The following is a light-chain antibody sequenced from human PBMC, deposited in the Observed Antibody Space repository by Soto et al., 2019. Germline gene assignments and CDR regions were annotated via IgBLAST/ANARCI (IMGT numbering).Light chain of an antibody. J-gene: IGKJ1*01. CDR1: QSVSTN. CDR3: QQYNTWPRT. V-gene: IGKV3-15*01. CDR2: GAS. Sequence: EIVMAQSPATLSVPPVEIATLSCRASQSVSTNFAWYQQKPGQAPRLLIYGASTRATAVPARFTASGSGTEFTLTISSLQSEDFAVYYCQQYNTWPRTFGQGTKVDIK.